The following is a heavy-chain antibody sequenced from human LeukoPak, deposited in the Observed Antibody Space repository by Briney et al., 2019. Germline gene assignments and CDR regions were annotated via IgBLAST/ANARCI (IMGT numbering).Heavy chain of an antibody. D-gene: IGHD6-13*01. V-gene: IGHV1-69*04. Sequence: SSVKVSCKASGGTVSSYAISWVRQAPGQGLEWMGGIIPILAITHYAQKFQGRVTITADKSTSTAYMELSSLRSEDTAVYYCARDLAAVALSKVDAFDIWGQGTMVTVSS. CDR1: GGTVSSYA. CDR2: IIPILAIT. CDR3: ARDLAAVALSKVDAFDI. J-gene: IGHJ3*02.